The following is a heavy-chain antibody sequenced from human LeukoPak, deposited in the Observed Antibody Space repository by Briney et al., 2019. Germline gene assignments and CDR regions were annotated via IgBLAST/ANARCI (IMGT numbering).Heavy chain of an antibody. D-gene: IGHD2-2*01. CDR2: TRQDGNER. CDR1: GFTFSHYW. CDR3: ARAVVPSDKNYFDP. Sequence: GGSLRLSCAASGFTFSHYWMSWVRQAPGKGLEWVANTRQDGNERYYVDSVKGRFTIYRDNAKNSVYLQMDSLSAEDTAMYLCARAVVPSDKNYFDPWGQGTLVTVSS. V-gene: IGHV3-7*01. J-gene: IGHJ5*02.